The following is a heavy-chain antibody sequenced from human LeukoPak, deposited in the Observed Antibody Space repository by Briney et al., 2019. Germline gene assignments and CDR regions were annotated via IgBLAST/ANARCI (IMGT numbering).Heavy chain of an antibody. J-gene: IGHJ6*02. D-gene: IGHD3/OR15-3a*01. CDR1: GFTFDDYA. CDR3: AKEDDRTGPGYYYGMDV. CDR2: ISWNSGSI. Sequence: PGGSLRLSCAASGFTFDDYAMHWVRQAPGKGLEWVSGISWNSGSIGYADSVKGRSTISRDNAKNSLYLQMNSLRAEDTALYYCAKEDDRTGPGYYYGMDVWGQGTTVTVSS. V-gene: IGHV3-9*01.